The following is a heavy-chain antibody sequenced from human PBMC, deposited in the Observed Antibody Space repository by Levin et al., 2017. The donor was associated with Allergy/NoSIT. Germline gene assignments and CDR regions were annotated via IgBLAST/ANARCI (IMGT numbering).Heavy chain of an antibody. CDR2: IYVTGST. D-gene: IGHD5-12*01. Sequence: SETLSLTCSVSGVSISRGFYYWSWIRQPAGEGREWIGRIYVTGSTTYSPSLKSRGTISLDRSKDQVSLMNNSVTAADTAVYYCGRDLEGFSGYTPYCYMDVWGKGPTVTVSS. J-gene: IGHJ6*03. V-gene: IGHV4-61*02. CDR3: GRDLEGFSGYTPYCYMDV. CDR1: GVSISRGFYY.